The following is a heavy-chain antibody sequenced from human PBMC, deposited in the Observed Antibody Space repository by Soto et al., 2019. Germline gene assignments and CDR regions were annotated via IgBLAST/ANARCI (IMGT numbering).Heavy chain of an antibody. Sequence: QITLKESGPTLVKPTQTLTLTCTISGFSVNANGVGGGWIRQPPGKALQFLALTYWNDDKPYSPSLKRTLTSATATPKKLVVRRMTNMDPVDTGTYYCAHRHAQQRQESEWFEPWGQGTLVTVST. CDR2: TYWNDDK. J-gene: IGHJ5*02. CDR1: GFSVNANGVG. CDR3: AHRHAQQRQESEWFEP. D-gene: IGHD1-1*01. V-gene: IGHV2-5*01.